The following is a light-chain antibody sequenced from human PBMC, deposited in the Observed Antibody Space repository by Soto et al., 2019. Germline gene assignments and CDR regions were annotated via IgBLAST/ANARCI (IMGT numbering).Light chain of an antibody. CDR2: MAS. CDR3: QHVNGYSWT. CDR1: QSLSGW. V-gene: IGKV1-5*03. Sequence: DIQITQSPASLCASVGDRITITCRASQSLSGWLAWYQQEPGKAPNLLIYMASTLASGVPSRFSGSGSGTEFTLTISSLQPDDFATYYGQHVNGYSWTFGQGTKVDIK. J-gene: IGKJ1*01.